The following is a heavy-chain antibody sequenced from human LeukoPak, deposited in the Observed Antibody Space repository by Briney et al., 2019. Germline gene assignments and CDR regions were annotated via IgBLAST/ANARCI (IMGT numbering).Heavy chain of an antibody. V-gene: IGHV3-23*01. J-gene: IGHJ3*02. CDR1: GFTVSSNY. Sequence: PGGSLRLSCAASGFTVSSNYMSWVRQAPGKGLEWVSAISGSGGSTYYADSVKGRFTISRDNSKNTLYLQMNSLRAEDTAVYYCAKRIGAFDIWGQGTMVTVSS. CDR3: AKRIGAFDI. D-gene: IGHD2/OR15-2a*01. CDR2: ISGSGGST.